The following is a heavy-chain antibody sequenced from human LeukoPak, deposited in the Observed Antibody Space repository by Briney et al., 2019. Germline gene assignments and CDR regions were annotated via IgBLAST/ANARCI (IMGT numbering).Heavy chain of an antibody. CDR2: IYYSGST. CDR3: ASSGKLHDAFDI. Sequence: PSETLSLTCTVPGGSISSGDYYWSWIRQPPGKGLEWIGYIYYSGSTYYNPSLKSRVTMSVDTSKNQFSLKLSSVTAADTAVYYCASSGKLHDAFDIWGQGTMVTVSS. D-gene: IGHD1-26*01. CDR1: GGSISSGDYY. V-gene: IGHV4-30-4*08. J-gene: IGHJ3*02.